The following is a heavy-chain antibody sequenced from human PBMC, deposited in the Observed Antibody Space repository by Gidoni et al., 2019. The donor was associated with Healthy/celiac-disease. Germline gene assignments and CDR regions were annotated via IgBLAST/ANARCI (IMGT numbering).Heavy chain of an antibody. CDR1: GFTFSSYA. Sequence: EVQLVESGEGLVQPGGSLRLSCAASGFTFSSYAMHWVRQAPGKGLEYVSAISSNGGSTYYADSVKGRFTISRDNSKNTLYLQMGSLRAEDMAVYYCAREGVADGAFDIWGQGTMVTVSS. CDR2: ISSNGGST. D-gene: IGHD2-15*01. V-gene: IGHV3-64*02. J-gene: IGHJ3*02. CDR3: AREGVADGAFDI.